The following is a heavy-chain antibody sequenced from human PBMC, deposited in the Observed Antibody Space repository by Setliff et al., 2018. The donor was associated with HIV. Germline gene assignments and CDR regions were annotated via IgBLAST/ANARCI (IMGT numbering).Heavy chain of an antibody. CDR2: IYYSGST. V-gene: IGHV4-59*12. CDR1: GGSISSYY. Sequence: SETLSLTCTVSGGSISSYYWSWIRQPPGKGLEWIGYIYYSGSTNYNPSLKSRLSIPVDTPKNQFSLKLTSVTATDTAVYYCARGGGFWSGQLDYWGQGTLVTVSS. CDR3: ARGGGFWSGQLDY. J-gene: IGHJ4*02. D-gene: IGHD3-3*01.